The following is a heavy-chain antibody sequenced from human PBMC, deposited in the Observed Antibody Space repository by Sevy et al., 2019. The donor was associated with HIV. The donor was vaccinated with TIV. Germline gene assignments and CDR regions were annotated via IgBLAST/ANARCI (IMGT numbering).Heavy chain of an antibody. CDR1: GFIFSSYS. D-gene: IGHD2-8*01. V-gene: IGHV3-21*01. CDR2: ISSTSNYK. J-gene: IGHJ3*02. CDR3: AKALGAIVLMVYGFAFDI. Sequence: GGSLRLSCAASGFIFSSYSMNWVRQAPGKGLEWVSSISSTSNYKYYADSVKVRFTISRDNAKNSLYLQVNSLRAEDTAVYYCAKALGAIVLMVYGFAFDIWGQGTMVTVSS.